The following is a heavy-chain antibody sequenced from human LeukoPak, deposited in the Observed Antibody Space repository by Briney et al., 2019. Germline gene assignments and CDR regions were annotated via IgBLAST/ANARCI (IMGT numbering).Heavy chain of an antibody. J-gene: IGHJ4*02. CDR2: IKQDGSEK. CDR3: ARVAAAGNDY. D-gene: IGHD6-13*01. Sequence: GGSLRLSCAASGFTFRRYWMSWVRQAPGKGLEWVANIKQDGSEKYYVDSVKGRFTISRDNAKNSLYLQMNSLRAEDTAVYYCARVAAAGNDYWGQGALVTVSS. V-gene: IGHV3-7*01. CDR1: GFTFRRYW.